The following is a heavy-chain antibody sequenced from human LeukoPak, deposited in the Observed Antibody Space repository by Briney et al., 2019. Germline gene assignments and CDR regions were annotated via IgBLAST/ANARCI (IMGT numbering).Heavy chain of an antibody. D-gene: IGHD3-10*01. Sequence: GRSLRLSCAASGFTFSSYAMHWVRQAPGKGLEWVALISYDGSNKYYADSLKGRITISRDNSKNTLYLQMNSLRAEDTAVYYCARDAYYFGSGSYYNGRDFDYWGQGTLVTVSS. V-gene: IGHV3-30-3*01. CDR2: ISYDGSNK. CDR1: GFTFSSYA. J-gene: IGHJ4*02. CDR3: ARDAYYFGSGSYYNGRDFDY.